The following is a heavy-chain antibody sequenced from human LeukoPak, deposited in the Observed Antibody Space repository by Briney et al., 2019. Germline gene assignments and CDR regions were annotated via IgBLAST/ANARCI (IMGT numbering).Heavy chain of an antibody. CDR1: GFTFSSYA. V-gene: IGHV3-23*01. CDR2: ISGSGGST. Sequence: PGGSLRLSCAASGFTFSSYAMSWVRQAPGKGLEWVSAISGSGGSTYYADSVKGRFTISRDNSKNTLYLQMNSLRAEDTAVYYCAKASPGHLEWLHITPTPYDYWGQGTLVTVSS. D-gene: IGHD3-3*01. CDR3: AKASPGHLEWLHITPTPYDY. J-gene: IGHJ4*02.